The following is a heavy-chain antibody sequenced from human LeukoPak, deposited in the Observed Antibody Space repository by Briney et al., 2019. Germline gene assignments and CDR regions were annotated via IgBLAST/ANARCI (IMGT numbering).Heavy chain of an antibody. Sequence: SETLSLTCTASGASMRTYYWSWIRQPPGKGLEWIGFIYHSGSTDYNPSLKSRGTISVDTSKNQFSLKLSSVTAADTAVYYCARTNYYGSGSYYPDLWGQGTLVTVSS. J-gene: IGHJ5*02. D-gene: IGHD3-10*01. CDR1: GASMRTYY. V-gene: IGHV4-59*08. CDR2: IYHSGST. CDR3: ARTNYYGSGSYYPDL.